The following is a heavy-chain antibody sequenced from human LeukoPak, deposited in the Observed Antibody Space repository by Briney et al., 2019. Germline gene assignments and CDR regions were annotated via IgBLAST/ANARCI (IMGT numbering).Heavy chain of an antibody. CDR1: GYSTSSGHY. CDR2: IYHSGST. V-gene: IGHV4-38-2*02. Sequence: SETLSLTCTVSGYSTSSGHYWGWIRQPPGKGLEWIGSIYHSGSTYYNPSLKSRVTISVDTSKNQFSLKLSSVTAADTAVYYCARDVYSGSYYVWFDPWGQGTLVTVSS. CDR3: ARDVYSGSYYVWFDP. D-gene: IGHD1-26*01. J-gene: IGHJ5*02.